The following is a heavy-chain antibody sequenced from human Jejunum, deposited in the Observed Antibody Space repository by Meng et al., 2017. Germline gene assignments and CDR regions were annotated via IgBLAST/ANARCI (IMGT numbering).Heavy chain of an antibody. CDR2: FHPCGST. CDR1: GWFCSGFY. J-gene: IGHJ4*02. CDR3: TRGTDRAKSGDY. Sequence: GGGVVPPSRPLSLACVVYGWFCSGFYWWWFRQPPGEGVGECGEFHPCGSTDYNPSLKSRRTISLDTSKNQFSLSLNSATAADTGIYYCTRGTDRAKSGDYWGQGTLVTVSS. V-gene: IGHV4-34*01. D-gene: IGHD1-14*01.